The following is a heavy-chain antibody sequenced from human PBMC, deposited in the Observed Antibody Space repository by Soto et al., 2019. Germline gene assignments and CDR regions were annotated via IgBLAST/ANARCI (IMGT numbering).Heavy chain of an antibody. CDR1: GGSFSGYY. J-gene: IGHJ4*02. CDR2: INHSGST. D-gene: IGHD2-15*01. V-gene: IGHV4-34*01. Sequence: SETLSLTCAVYGGSFSGYYWSWIRQPPGKGLEWIGEINHSGSTNYNPSLKSRVTISVDTSKNQFSLKLSSVTAADTAVYYCARGSCSGGSCYDYFDYWGQGTLVTVSS. CDR3: ARGSCSGGSCYDYFDY.